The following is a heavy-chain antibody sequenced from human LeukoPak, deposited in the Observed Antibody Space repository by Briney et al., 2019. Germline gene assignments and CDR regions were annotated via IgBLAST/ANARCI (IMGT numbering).Heavy chain of an antibody. J-gene: IGHJ5*02. CDR1: GFTFSSYA. V-gene: IGHV3-23*01. CDR3: AKGRSSGWPNSFDP. D-gene: IGHD6-19*01. CDR2: ISGSGGST. Sequence: PGGSLRLSCAASGFTFSSYAMSWVRQAPGKGLERVSAISGSGGSTYYADSVRGRFTISRGNSKNTLYLQMNSLRAEDTAVYYCAKGRSSGWPNSFDPWGQGTLVTVSS.